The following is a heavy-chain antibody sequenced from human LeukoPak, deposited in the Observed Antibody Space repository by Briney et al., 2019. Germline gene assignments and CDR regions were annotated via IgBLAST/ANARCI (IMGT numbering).Heavy chain of an antibody. D-gene: IGHD6-13*01. Sequence: PSETLSLTCTVSGGSIISYGWSWIWQPPGKGLEWIGYIFYSGSTNYNPSLKSRGTISVDMSKNQFSLRLSTVTAADTAVYYCARVYTSSWYRGSLNFDYWGQGTLVTVSS. CDR1: GGSIISYG. J-gene: IGHJ4*02. V-gene: IGHV4-59*01. CDR2: IFYSGST. CDR3: ARVYTSSWYRGSLNFDY.